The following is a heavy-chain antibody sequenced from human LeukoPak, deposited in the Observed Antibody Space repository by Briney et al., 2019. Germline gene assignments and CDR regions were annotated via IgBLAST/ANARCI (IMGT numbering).Heavy chain of an antibody. Sequence: GGSLRPSCAASGFTFSSYAMHWVRQAPGKGLEYVSAISSNGGSTYYANSVKGRFTISRDNSKNTLYLQMGSLRAEDMAVYYCARGARTAGTNNYFDYWGQGTLVTVSS. V-gene: IGHV3-64*01. J-gene: IGHJ4*02. CDR2: ISSNGGST. CDR1: GFTFSSYA. CDR3: ARGARTAGTNNYFDY. D-gene: IGHD6-13*01.